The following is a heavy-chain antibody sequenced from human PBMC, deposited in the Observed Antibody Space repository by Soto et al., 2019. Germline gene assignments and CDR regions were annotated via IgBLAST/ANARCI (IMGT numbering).Heavy chain of an antibody. D-gene: IGHD5-18*01. V-gene: IGHV5-51*01. Sequence: GESLKISCKGSGYSFTSYWICWGRQMPGKSLEWMGIIYPGDSDTRYSPSFQGQVTISADKTISTAYPQWSSLKASDTAMYYCARHATDTAMVPDYWGQGTLVTVSS. CDR3: ARHATDTAMVPDY. CDR2: IYPGDSDT. J-gene: IGHJ4*02. CDR1: GYSFTSYW.